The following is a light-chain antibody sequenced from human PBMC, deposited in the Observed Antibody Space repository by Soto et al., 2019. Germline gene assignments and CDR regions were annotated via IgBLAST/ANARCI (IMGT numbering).Light chain of an antibody. CDR2: GAS. V-gene: IGKV3-20*01. J-gene: IGKJ4*01. Sequence: EIWLTQSPGTLSLSPGERATLSCRASQSVSSNLLAWYQEKPCQAPRLLIYGASSRATGIPDRFSGSGSGTDFTLTISRLEPADFAVYYCRQYGRSPRFAFGGGTKVDI. CDR3: RQYGRSPRFA. CDR1: QSVSSNL.